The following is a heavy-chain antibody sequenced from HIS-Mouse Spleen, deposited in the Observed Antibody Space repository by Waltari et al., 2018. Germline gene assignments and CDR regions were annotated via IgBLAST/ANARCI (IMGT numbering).Heavy chain of an antibody. V-gene: IGHV4-39*07. CDR3: ARDPRWNDGIDY. CDR1: GGSNSSSSYY. J-gene: IGHJ4*02. D-gene: IGHD1-1*01. CDR2: IYYSGRT. Sequence: QLQLQESGPGLVKPSETLSLTCTVSGGSNSSSSYYWGWIRQPPGKGLEWIGSIYYSGRTYYNPSLKSRVTISVDTSKNQFSLKLSSVTAADTAVYYCARDPRWNDGIDYWGQGTLVTVSS.